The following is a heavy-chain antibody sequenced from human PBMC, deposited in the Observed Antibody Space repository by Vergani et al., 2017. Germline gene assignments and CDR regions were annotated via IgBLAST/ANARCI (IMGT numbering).Heavy chain of an antibody. CDR1: GGSISSYY. J-gene: IGHJ6*03. CDR2: IYYSGST. CDR3: ARNGDFWSGYSHAVYYYYYMDV. V-gene: IGHV4-59*01. Sequence: QVQLQESGPGLVKPSETLSLTCTVSGGSISSYYWSWIRQPPGKGLEWIGYIYYSGSTNYNPSLKSRVTISVDTSKNQFYLKLSSVTAADTAVYYCARNGDFWSGYSHAVYYYYYMDVWGKGTTVTVSS. D-gene: IGHD3-3*01.